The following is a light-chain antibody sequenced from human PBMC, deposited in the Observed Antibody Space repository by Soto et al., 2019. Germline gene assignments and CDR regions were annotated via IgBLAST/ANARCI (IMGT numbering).Light chain of an antibody. CDR1: QSVSSY. J-gene: IGKJ4*01. Sequence: EIVLTQSPATLSLSPGERATLSCRASQSVSSYLAWYQQKPGQAPRLLIYDASNRATGIPARFSGSGSGTDFPLTTSSLEPEDFAVYHCQRRNNWPLTFGGGTKVEMK. CDR2: DAS. V-gene: IGKV3-11*01. CDR3: QRRNNWPLT.